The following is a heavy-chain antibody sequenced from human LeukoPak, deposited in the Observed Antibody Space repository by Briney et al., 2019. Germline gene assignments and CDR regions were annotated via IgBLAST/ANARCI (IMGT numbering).Heavy chain of an antibody. J-gene: IGHJ4*02. V-gene: IGHV1-2*02. CDR1: GYTFTVYF. Sequence: ASVKVSCKASGYTFTVYFMHWVRQAPGQGLEWMGWINPNSGGTNYARKFQGRVTMTRDTSISTAYMELSRLRSDDTAVYYCARELYYDSSGYYSDYWGQGTLVTVSS. D-gene: IGHD3-22*01. CDR2: INPNSGGT. CDR3: ARELYYDSSGYYSDY.